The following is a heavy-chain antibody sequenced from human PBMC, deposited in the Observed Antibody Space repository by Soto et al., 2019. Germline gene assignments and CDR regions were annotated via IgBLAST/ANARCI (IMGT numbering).Heavy chain of an antibody. CDR2: INAGNGKT. CDR1: GYTFTTYT. CDR3: ARSPPYTTVWTIY. J-gene: IGHJ4*02. Sequence: ASVKVSCKASGYTFTTYTIQWVRQAPGQSPEWMGWINAGNGKTKYSQRFQGRVTITRDTSATTAYLELSSLTSEDTAVYYCARSPPYTTVWTIYLGQGPQVNVSS. V-gene: IGHV1-3*01. D-gene: IGHD1-1*01.